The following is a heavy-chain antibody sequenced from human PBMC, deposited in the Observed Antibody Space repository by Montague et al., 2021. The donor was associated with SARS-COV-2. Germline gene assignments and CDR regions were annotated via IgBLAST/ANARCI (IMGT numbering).Heavy chain of an antibody. CDR3: ASLQLGYCSSTRCYSDWFAP. V-gene: IGHV4-34*01. J-gene: IGHJ5*02. CDR2: INHSGST. D-gene: IGHD2-2*02. Sequence: SETLSLTCAVYGGSFSGYYWSWIRQPPGKGLEWIGDINHSGSTNYNPSLKSRVTISVDTTKNQFSLKLSSVTAADTAVYYCASLQLGYCSSTRCYSDWFAPWGQGTLVTVSS. CDR1: GGSFSGYY.